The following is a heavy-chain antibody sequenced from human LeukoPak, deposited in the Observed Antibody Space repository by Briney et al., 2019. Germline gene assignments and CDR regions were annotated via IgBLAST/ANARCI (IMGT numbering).Heavy chain of an antibody. Sequence: GGSLRLSCAASGFTVSSNYMSWVRQAPGKGLEWVSVIYSGGSTYYADSVKGRFTISRDNAKNTLYLQMNSLRAEDTAVYYCARDHGSGLYYYYYYGMDVWGKGTTVTVSS. J-gene: IGHJ6*04. CDR3: ARDHGSGLYYYYYYGMDV. CDR2: IYSGGST. V-gene: IGHV3-53*01. CDR1: GFTVSSNY. D-gene: IGHD6-19*01.